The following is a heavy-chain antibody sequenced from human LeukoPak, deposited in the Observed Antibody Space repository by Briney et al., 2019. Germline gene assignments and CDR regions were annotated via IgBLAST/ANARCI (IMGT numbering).Heavy chain of an antibody. J-gene: IGHJ4*02. CDR2: ISAYNGNT. V-gene: IGHV1-18*01. Sequence: ASVKVSCKASGYTFTSYGISWVRQAPGQGLEWMGWISAYNGNTNYAQKLQGRVTMTTDTSTSTAYMELRSLRSDDTAVYYCARDAKGLLLRYGSGSYDCWGQGTLVTVSS. CDR1: GYTFTSYG. CDR3: ARDAKGLLLRYGSGSYDC. D-gene: IGHD3-10*01.